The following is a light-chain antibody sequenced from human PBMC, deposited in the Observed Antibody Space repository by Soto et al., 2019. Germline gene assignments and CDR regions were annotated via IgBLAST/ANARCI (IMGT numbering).Light chain of an antibody. CDR1: ETVATN. CDR3: QQYFEWPRMT. V-gene: IGKV3-15*01. Sequence: VMTQSPATLSVSPGERATLSCWASETVATNLAWYQQKPGQAPRLLISGASTRAAGISDRFRGSGSGTEFTLTISSRRSEDSAISYCQQYFEWPRMTFGQGTKVEI. CDR2: GAS. J-gene: IGKJ1*01.